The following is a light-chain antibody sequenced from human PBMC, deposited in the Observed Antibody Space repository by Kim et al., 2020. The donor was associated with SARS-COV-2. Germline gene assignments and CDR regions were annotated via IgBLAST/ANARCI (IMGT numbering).Light chain of an antibody. V-gene: IGLV3-1*01. CDR2: HDT. CDR3: QAWDSGRV. J-gene: IGLJ3*02. Sequence: VSVSTEQTASITCSGDNLGDRYVCWYQKKPGQSPVLVIYHDTKRPSGIPERFAGSNAGNTATLTSSGTPTMDEADYYCQAWDSGRVFGGGTQLTVL. CDR1: NLGDRY.